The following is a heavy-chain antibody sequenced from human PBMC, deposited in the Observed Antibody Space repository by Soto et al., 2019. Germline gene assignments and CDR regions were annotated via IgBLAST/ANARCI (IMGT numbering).Heavy chain of an antibody. D-gene: IGHD6-19*01. CDR3: AREQWPFHSGRAFDI. Sequence: SQSLSLTCAISGDSISSNSASWNWIRPSPSRGLEWLGRTYYRSKWYNDYAVSVKSRITINPDTSKNQFSLQLNSVTPEDTAVYYCAREQWPFHSGRAFDIWGQGTMVT. J-gene: IGHJ3*02. CDR2: TYYRSKWYN. V-gene: IGHV6-1*01. CDR1: GDSISSNSAS.